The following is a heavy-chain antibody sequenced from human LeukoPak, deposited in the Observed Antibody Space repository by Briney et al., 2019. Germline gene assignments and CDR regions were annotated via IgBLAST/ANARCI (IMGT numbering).Heavy chain of an antibody. CDR1: GYTFTGYY. CDR3: ARDRANWGFDY. J-gene: IGHJ4*02. V-gene: IGHV1-2*02. CDR2: INPNNGGT. Sequence: GASVKVSCKASGYTFTGYYMHWVRQAPGQGLEWMGWINPNNGGTNYAQKFQGRVTMTRDTSISTAYMELSRLRSDDTAVYYCARDRANWGFDYWGQGTLVTVSS. D-gene: IGHD7-27*01.